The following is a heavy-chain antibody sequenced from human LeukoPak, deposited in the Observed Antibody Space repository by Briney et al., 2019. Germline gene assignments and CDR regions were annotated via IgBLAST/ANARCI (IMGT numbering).Heavy chain of an antibody. CDR1: GFTVSSNY. Sequence: PGGSLRLSCAASGFTVSSNYMSWVRQTPGKGLAWVSVLYSGGNTYYADSVKGRFTISRDNSKNMLFLQMNSLRAEDTAVYYYARVGRGDTYGYVDYWGQGTLVTVSS. CDR2: LYSGGNT. D-gene: IGHD5-18*01. V-gene: IGHV3-66*01. CDR3: ARVGRGDTYGYVDY. J-gene: IGHJ4*02.